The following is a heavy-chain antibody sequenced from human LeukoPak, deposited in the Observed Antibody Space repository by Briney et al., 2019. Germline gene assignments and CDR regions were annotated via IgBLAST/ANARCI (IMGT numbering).Heavy chain of an antibody. V-gene: IGHV4-38-2*02. Sequence: SQTLSLTCTVPGYSISSGYYWGWIRQPPGKGLERIGSIYHSGSTYYNPSLKSRVTISVDTSKNQFSLKLSSVTAADTAVYYCARGTASGYIGDYWGQGTLVTVSS. J-gene: IGHJ4*02. CDR3: ARGTASGYIGDY. CDR2: IYHSGST. D-gene: IGHD5-12*01. CDR1: GYSISSGYY.